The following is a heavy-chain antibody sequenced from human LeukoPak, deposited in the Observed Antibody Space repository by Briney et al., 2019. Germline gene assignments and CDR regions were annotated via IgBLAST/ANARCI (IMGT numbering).Heavy chain of an antibody. CDR1: GYSFTSYW. CDR2: IYPGDSDT. CDR3: ARLGVVGATRAYFDY. Sequence: GESLKISCKGSGYSFTSYWIGWVRQMPGKGLEWMGIIYPGDSDTRYSSSFQGQVTISADKSISTAYLQWSSLKASDTAMYYCARLGVVGATRAYFDYWGQGTLVTVSS. J-gene: IGHJ4*02. V-gene: IGHV5-51*03. D-gene: IGHD1-26*01.